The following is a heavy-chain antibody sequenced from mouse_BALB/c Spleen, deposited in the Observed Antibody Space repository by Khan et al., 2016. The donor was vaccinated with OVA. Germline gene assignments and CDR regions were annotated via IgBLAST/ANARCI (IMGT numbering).Heavy chain of an antibody. J-gene: IGHJ1*01. CDR2: INTYTGEP. V-gene: IGHV9-1*02. Sequence: QIQLVQSGPELKKPGETVKISCKASGYTFTNYGMNWVKQAPGKGLKWMGWINTYTGEPTYADDFKGRFVFSLETSASTAYLQIRNLKNEDMATYFCARNTSYWYSDDWGAGTTVTVSS. CDR1: GYTFTNYG. CDR3: ARNTSYWYSDD.